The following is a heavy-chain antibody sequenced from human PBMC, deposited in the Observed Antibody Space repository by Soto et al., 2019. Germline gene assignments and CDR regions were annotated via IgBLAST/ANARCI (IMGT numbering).Heavy chain of an antibody. V-gene: IGHV3-21*01. Sequence: GGSLRLSCVASGFTFSNYNMNWVRQAPGKGLEWVSHISGTGVYIHYADAVKGRFTISRDNAKSSVYLQMNSLRAEDTAVYYCAREGALKPFSSWGQGAPVTVSS. CDR1: GFTFSNYN. J-gene: IGHJ5*02. CDR2: ISGTGVYI. CDR3: AREGALKPFSS.